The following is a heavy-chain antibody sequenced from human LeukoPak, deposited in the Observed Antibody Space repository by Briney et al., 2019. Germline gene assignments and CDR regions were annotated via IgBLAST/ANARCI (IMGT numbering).Heavy chain of an antibody. Sequence: SETLSLTCTVSGGSISSYYWSWIRQPPGKGLEWIGYIYYGGSTNYNPSLKSRVTISVDTSKNQFSLKLSSVTAADTAVYYCARSHYGDLDYWGQGTLVTVSS. CDR1: GGSISSYY. CDR2: IYYGGST. J-gene: IGHJ4*02. V-gene: IGHV4-59*08. D-gene: IGHD4-17*01. CDR3: ARSHYGDLDY.